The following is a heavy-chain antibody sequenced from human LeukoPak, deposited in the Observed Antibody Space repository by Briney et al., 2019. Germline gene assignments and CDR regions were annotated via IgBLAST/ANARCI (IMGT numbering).Heavy chain of an antibody. Sequence: LRLSCAASGFTFSSYVMSWIRQHPGKGLEWIGYIYYSGSTYYNPSLKSRVTISVDTSKNQFSLKLSSVTAADTAVYYCARASIYYDSSGYYPDYWGQGTLVTVSS. CDR1: GFTFSSYV. D-gene: IGHD3-22*01. CDR2: IYYSGST. V-gene: IGHV4-31*02. J-gene: IGHJ4*02. CDR3: ARASIYYDSSGYYPDY.